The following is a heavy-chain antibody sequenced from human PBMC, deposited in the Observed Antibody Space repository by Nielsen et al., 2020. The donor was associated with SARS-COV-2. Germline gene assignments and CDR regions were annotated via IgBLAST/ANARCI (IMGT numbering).Heavy chain of an antibody. Sequence: GESLKISCAASGFTFSSYWMSWVRQAPGKGLEWVSAISGSGGSTYYADSVKGRFTISRDNSKNTLYLQMNSLRAEDTAVYYCAKDPVGATFVEEYFQHWGQGTLVTVSS. J-gene: IGHJ1*01. D-gene: IGHD1-26*01. CDR3: AKDPVGATFVEEYFQH. CDR1: GFTFSSYW. V-gene: IGHV3-23*01. CDR2: ISGSGGST.